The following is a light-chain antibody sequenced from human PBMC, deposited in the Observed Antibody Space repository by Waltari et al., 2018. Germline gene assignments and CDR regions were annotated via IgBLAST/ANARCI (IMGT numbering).Light chain of an antibody. CDR1: SSNIGSNT. Sequence: QSVLTHSPSASGTPGQRVTISCSESSSNIGSNTVHWYQKIPGKAPQILFFKNKDRPSGVPDRFAGSKACTSAYLAISGLQSEDEGDYYCAAWDDSVSTVLFGGGTTLTVL. CDR3: AAWDDSVSTVL. CDR2: KNK. J-gene: IGLJ3*02. V-gene: IGLV1-44*01.